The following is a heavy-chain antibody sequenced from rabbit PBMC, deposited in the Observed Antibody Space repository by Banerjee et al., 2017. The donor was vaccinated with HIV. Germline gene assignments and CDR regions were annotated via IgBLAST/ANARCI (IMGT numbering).Heavy chain of an antibody. D-gene: IGHD1-1*01. Sequence: QSLEESGGGLFQPGGSLALTCKASGFSLSNNYVMCWVRQAPGKRPEWIACIYNGDGSTWYASWAKGRFTISKTSSTTVTLQMTSLTAADTATYFCARDSASDSAYWNLWGPGTLVTVS. CDR3: ARDSASDSAYWNL. CDR1: GFSLSNNYV. V-gene: IGHV1S40*01. J-gene: IGHJ4*01. CDR2: IYNGDGST.